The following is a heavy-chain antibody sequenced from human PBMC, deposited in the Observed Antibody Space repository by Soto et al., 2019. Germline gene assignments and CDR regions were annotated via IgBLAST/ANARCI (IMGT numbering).Heavy chain of an antibody. Sequence: QVQLVQSGAKVKKPGASVKVSCKASGYTFSSYAMHWVRQAPGQRLEWMGWINAGNSNTKYSQKFQGRVTITKNTSASTAYMELSSLRSEDTAVYYCARGPLRNWFDPWGQGTLVTVSS. CDR3: ARGPLRNWFDP. J-gene: IGHJ5*02. CDR2: INAGNSNT. CDR1: GYTFSSYA. V-gene: IGHV1-3*01.